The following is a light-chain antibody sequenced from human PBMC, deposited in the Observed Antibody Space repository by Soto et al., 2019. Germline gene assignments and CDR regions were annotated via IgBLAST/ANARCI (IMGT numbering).Light chain of an antibody. Sequence: EIVLTQSPGTLSLSPGERATLSCRASQSVSSSYLAWYQQKPGQAPRLLTYGACSRATGSPDRFSGSGSGTDFTLTISRLEPEDCALYFCQQYGSSLFTFGPGTKVDIK. CDR3: QQYGSSLFT. CDR2: GAC. J-gene: IGKJ3*01. V-gene: IGKV3-20*01. CDR1: QSVSSSY.